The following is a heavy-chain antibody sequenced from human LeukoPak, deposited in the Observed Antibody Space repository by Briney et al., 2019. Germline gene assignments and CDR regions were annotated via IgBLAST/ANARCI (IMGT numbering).Heavy chain of an antibody. CDR2: ISGSGGST. CDR1: GFTFSSYA. V-gene: IGHV3-23*01. CDR3: AKDGGGCSRTSCYNYFDY. Sequence: GGSLRLSCAASGFTFSSYAMSWVRQAPGKGLEGLSAISGSGGSTYYADSVKGRFTISRDNSKNTLYLQMNSLRAEDTAVYYCAKDGGGCSRTSCYNYFDYWGQGTLVTVSS. J-gene: IGHJ4*02. D-gene: IGHD2-2*02.